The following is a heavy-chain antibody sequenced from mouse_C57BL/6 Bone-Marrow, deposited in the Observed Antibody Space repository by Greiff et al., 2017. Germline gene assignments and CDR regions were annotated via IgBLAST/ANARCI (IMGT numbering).Heavy chain of an antibody. CDR2: ISNGGGST. V-gene: IGHV5-12*01. CDR3: ARQEYDYDGAMDY. D-gene: IGHD2-4*01. Sequence: EVKVEESGGGLVQPGGSLKLSCAASGFTFSDYYMYWVRQTPEKRLEWVAYISNGGGSTYYPDTVKGRFTISRDNAKNTLYLQMSRLKSEDTAMYYCARQEYDYDGAMDYWGQGTSVTVSS. CDR1: GFTFSDYY. J-gene: IGHJ4*01.